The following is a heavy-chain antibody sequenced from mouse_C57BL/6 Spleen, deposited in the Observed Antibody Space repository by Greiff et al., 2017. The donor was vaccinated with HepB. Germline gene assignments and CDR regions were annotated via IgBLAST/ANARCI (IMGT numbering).Heavy chain of an antibody. CDR2: IHPSDSDT. D-gene: IGHD2-5*01. CDR1: GYTFTSYW. J-gene: IGHJ4*01. CDR3: AIGPAYYSNYSYAMDY. V-gene: IGHV1-74*01. Sequence: QVQLQQPGAELVKPGASVKVSCKASGYTFTSYWMHWVQQRPGQGLEWIGRIHPSDSDTNYNQKFKGKATLTVDKSSSTAYMQLSSLTSEDSAVYYSAIGPAYYSNYSYAMDYWGQGTSVTVSS.